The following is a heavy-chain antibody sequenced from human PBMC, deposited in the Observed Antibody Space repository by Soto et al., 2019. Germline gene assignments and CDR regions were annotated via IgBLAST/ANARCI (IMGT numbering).Heavy chain of an antibody. J-gene: IGHJ4*02. Sequence: PSETLSLTCTVSGGSISSYYWSWIRQPPGKGLEWIGSKYYSGNTYYKPSIKSRVSIYIDTSRNQFSLKLTSVTAADTGVYYCASSSPFHYWGPGILVTVSS. V-gene: IGHV4-59*05. CDR2: KYYSGNT. CDR1: GGSISSYY. D-gene: IGHD6-6*01. CDR3: ASSSPFHY.